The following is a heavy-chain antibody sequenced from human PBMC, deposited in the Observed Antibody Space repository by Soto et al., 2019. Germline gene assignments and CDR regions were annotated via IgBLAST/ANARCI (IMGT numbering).Heavy chain of an antibody. V-gene: IGHV3-9*01. Sequence: IGYADSVKGRFTISRDNAKNSLYLQMNSLRAEDTALYYCARTMAYDSSGYYYWGQGTLVTVSS. CDR2: I. CDR3: ARTMAYDSSGYYY. D-gene: IGHD3-22*01. J-gene: IGHJ4*02.